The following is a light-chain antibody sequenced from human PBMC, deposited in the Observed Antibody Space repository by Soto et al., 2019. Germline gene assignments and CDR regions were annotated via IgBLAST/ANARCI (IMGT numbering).Light chain of an antibody. V-gene: IGKV3-20*01. Sequence: EIVLTQSPGTLSLSPGERATLSCRASQTVSSSDLAWYQQKSGQGPSLLIYGASIRATGIPDRFSGSGSGTDFTLIISRLEPEDFAVYYCQQYGSSPRTFGQGTKVEIK. CDR2: GAS. J-gene: IGKJ1*01. CDR3: QQYGSSPRT. CDR1: QTVSSSD.